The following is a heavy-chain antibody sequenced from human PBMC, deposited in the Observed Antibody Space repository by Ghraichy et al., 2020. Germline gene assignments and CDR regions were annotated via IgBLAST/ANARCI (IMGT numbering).Heavy chain of an antibody. Sequence: SETLSLTCSVSGVSISPNYWTWIRQSPGKGLEWIGYIYYDGATNYNPSLKTRVTMSLATSRNQFSLRLTSVTAADTAGYYCARGRSVSDYWGQGILVTVSS. V-gene: IGHV4-59*01. J-gene: IGHJ4*02. CDR1: GVSISPNY. D-gene: IGHD5/OR15-5a*01. CDR3: ARGRSVSDY. CDR2: IYYDGAT.